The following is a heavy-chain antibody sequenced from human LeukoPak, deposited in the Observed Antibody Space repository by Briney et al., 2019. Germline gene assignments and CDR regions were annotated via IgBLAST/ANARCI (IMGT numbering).Heavy chain of an antibody. CDR1: GFTFSSYS. Sequence: GGSLRLSCAASGFTFSSYSMNWVRQAPGKGLEWVSSISSSSSYIYYADSVKGRFTISRDNAKNSLYLQMNSLRAEDTAVYYCARDLVVSLDAFDIWGQGTMVTVSS. D-gene: IGHD2-21*01. V-gene: IGHV3-21*01. CDR2: ISSSSSYI. CDR3: ARDLVVSLDAFDI. J-gene: IGHJ3*02.